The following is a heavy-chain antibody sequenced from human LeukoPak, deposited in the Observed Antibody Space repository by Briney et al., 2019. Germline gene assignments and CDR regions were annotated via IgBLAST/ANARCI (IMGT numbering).Heavy chain of an antibody. Sequence: GGSLRLSCAASGFTFSSYWMSWVRQAPGKGLEWVANIKQDGSEKYYVDSVKGRFTISRDNAKNSLYLQVNSLRAEDTAVYYCARVDIVVVPAARGGYYYYYYMDVWGKGTTVTVSS. CDR2: IKQDGSEK. CDR1: GFTFSSYW. J-gene: IGHJ6*03. D-gene: IGHD2-2*01. V-gene: IGHV3-7*04. CDR3: ARVDIVVVPAARGGYYYYYYMDV.